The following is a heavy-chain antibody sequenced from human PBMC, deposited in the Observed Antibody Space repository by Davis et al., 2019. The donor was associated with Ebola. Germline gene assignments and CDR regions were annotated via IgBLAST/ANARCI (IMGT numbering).Heavy chain of an antibody. Sequence: GGSLRLSCAASGFTFSSYGMHWVRQAPGKGLEWVAVISYDGSNKYYADSVKGRFTISRDNSKNTLYLQMNSLRAEDTAVYYCARLGGYYSPEGYWGQGTLVTVSS. CDR1: GFTFSSYG. CDR3: ARLGGYYSPEGY. D-gene: IGHD3-22*01. CDR2: ISYDGSNK. J-gene: IGHJ4*02. V-gene: IGHV3-30*03.